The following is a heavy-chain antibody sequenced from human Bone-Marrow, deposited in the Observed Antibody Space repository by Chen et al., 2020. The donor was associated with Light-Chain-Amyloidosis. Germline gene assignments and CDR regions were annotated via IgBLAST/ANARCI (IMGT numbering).Heavy chain of an antibody. CDR2: MYKTGRS. CDR1: GDSISSSSYF. Sequence: QLQLQESGPAVVKPAETLSLICSVSGDSISSSSYFWGWIRQPPGKGLEWIGSMYKTGRSYYNPARKSRVAIAVGASKNQLSLKLRSVMAADTAVYYCASPGSGGLFFQHWGRGSLVTVSS. CDR3: ASPGSGGLFFQH. V-gene: IGHV4-39*01. J-gene: IGHJ1*01. D-gene: IGHD1-26*01.